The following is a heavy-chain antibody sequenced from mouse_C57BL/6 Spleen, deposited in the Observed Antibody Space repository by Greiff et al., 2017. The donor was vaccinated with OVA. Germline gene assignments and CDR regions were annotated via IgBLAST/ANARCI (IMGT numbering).Heavy chain of an antibody. J-gene: IGHJ2*01. CDR1: GFNIKDYY. D-gene: IGHD1-1*01. Sequence: EVQVVESGAELVKPGASVKLSCTASGFNIKDYYMHWVKQRTEQGLEWIGRIDPEDGETKYAPKFQGKATITADTSSNTAYLQLSSLTSEDTAVYYCASYGSSSYYFDYWGQGTTLTVSS. CDR3: ASYGSSSYYFDY. V-gene: IGHV14-2*01. CDR2: IDPEDGET.